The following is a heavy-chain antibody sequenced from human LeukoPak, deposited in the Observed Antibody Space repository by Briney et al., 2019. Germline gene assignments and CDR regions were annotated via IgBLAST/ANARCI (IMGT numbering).Heavy chain of an antibody. V-gene: IGHV3-23*01. CDR3: AKRYSSSWYHFDY. J-gene: IGHJ4*02. Sequence: GGSLRLSCAASGFTFSSYAMSWVRQAPGKGLEWVSTISGSGGSTYYADSVKGRFTISRDNSKNTLYLQMNSLRAEDTAVYYCAKRYSSSWYHFDYWGPGTLVTVSS. D-gene: IGHD6-13*01. CDR1: GFTFSSYA. CDR2: ISGSGGST.